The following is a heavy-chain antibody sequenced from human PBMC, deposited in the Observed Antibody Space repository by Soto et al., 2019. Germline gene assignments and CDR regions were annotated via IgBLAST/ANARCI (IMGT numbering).Heavy chain of an antibody. CDR3: ARDVPILYPDYITMVRGVKNYGMDV. J-gene: IGHJ6*02. Sequence: SETLSLTCTVSGASITQYYWNWIRQSPGKGLEWIVSVSSTGSTVYNPSLTSRVTVSLDTSKNQFSLTLNSVTAADTAVYHCARDVPILYPDYITMVRGVKNYGMDVWGQGTTVT. CDR1: GASITQYY. CDR2: VSSTGST. V-gene: IGHV4-59*01. D-gene: IGHD3-10*01.